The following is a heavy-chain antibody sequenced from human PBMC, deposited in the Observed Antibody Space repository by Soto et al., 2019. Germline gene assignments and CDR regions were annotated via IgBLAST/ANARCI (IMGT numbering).Heavy chain of an antibody. J-gene: IGHJ6*02. V-gene: IGHV1-69*06. D-gene: IGHD3-16*01. CDR2: IMPIFGTA. CDR1: GGNFRSYA. CDR3: ERDKIDLMVTFYYFYGIDV. Sequence: SVKVSCKASGGNFRSYAISWVRQAPGQGLEWMGGIMPIFGTANYEQKFQGRVTITADKSTRTAYMELSGLRSEDTAAYYCERDKIDLMVTFYYFYGIDVRGQGTSVPIS.